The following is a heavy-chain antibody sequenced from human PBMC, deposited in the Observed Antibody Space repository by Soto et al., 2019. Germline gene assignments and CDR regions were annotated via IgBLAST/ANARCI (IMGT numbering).Heavy chain of an antibody. CDR1: GFTFSSYG. J-gene: IGHJ6*03. D-gene: IGHD6-6*01. Sequence: GGSLRLSCAASGFTFSSYGMHWVRQAPGKGLEWVAVIWYDGSNKYYADSVKGRFTISRDNSKNTLYLQMNSLRAEDTAVYYYARGTRYSSSPYYYYYYMDVWGKGTTVTVSS. CDR2: IWYDGSNK. V-gene: IGHV3-33*01. CDR3: ARGTRYSSSPYYYYYYMDV.